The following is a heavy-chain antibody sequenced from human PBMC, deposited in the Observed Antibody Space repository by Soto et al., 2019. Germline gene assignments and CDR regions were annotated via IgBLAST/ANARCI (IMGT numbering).Heavy chain of an antibody. V-gene: IGHV4-59*11. CDR2: IDYTGAT. CDR1: GGSINNHY. D-gene: IGHD7-27*01. Sequence: PSETLSLTCTFSGGSINNHYWSWIRQPPGKGLEWIGYIDYTGATNYSPSLASRVTISVDTSKNQFSLKLTSLTAADTAIYYCARANWYFDYWGQGTLVTVSS. CDR3: ARANWYFDY. J-gene: IGHJ4*02.